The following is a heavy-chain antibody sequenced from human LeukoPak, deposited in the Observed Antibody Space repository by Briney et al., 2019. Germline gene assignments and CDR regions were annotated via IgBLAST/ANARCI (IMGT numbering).Heavy chain of an antibody. CDR2: IYHSGST. Sequence: SETLSLTCTVSGGSISSGGYYWSWIRQPPGKGLEWIGYIYHSGSTNYNPSLKSRVTISVDKSKNQFSLKLSSVTAADTAVYYCARAEAFDIWGQGTMVTVSS. CDR1: GGSISSGGYY. J-gene: IGHJ3*02. CDR3: ARAEAFDI. V-gene: IGHV4-30-2*01.